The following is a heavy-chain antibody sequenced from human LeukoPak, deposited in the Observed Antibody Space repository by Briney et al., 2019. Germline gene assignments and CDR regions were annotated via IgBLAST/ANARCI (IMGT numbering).Heavy chain of an antibody. Sequence: GASVKVSCKASGYTFTSYYMHWVRQAPGQGLEWMGIINPSGGSTSYAQKFQGRVTMTRDMSTSTVYMELSSLRSEDTAVYYCARAASMSGLTYYYYYYYMDVWGKGTTVTVSS. V-gene: IGHV1-46*01. CDR2: INPSGGST. CDR1: GYTFTSYY. J-gene: IGHJ6*03. D-gene: IGHD3-3*01. CDR3: ARAASMSGLTYYYYYYYMDV.